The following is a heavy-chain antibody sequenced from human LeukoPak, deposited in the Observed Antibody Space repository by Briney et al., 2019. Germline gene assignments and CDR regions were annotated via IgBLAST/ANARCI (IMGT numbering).Heavy chain of an antibody. CDR3: AKHDYGDHLGY. CDR2: ISGSGGST. J-gene: IGHJ4*02. D-gene: IGHD4-17*01. V-gene: IGHV3-23*01. Sequence: GGSLRLSCAASGFTFSSYAMSWVRQAPGKGLEWVSAISGSGGSTYYADSVKGRFTISRDNSKNTLYLQMNSLRAGDTAVYYCAKHDYGDHLGYWGQGTLVTVSS. CDR1: GFTFSSYA.